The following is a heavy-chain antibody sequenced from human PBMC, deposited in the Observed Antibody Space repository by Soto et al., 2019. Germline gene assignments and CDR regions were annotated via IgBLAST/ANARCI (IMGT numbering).Heavy chain of an antibody. J-gene: IGHJ4*02. Sequence: SVKVSCKASGGTFSSYAISWVRQAPGQGLEWMGGIIPIFGTANYAQKFQGRVTITADESTSTAYMELSSLRSEDTAVYYCAKDRTAAARNFDYWGQGTPVTVSS. V-gene: IGHV1-69*13. CDR1: GGTFSSYA. CDR2: IIPIFGTA. CDR3: AKDRTAAARNFDY. D-gene: IGHD6-13*01.